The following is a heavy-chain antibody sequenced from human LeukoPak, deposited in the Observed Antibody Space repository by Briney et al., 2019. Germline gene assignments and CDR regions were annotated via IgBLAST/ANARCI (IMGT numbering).Heavy chain of an antibody. V-gene: IGHV3-23*01. Sequence: SGGSLRLSCAASGFTFSSYAMTWVRQAPGKGLEWVSSISVNGGTTYYADSVKGRFTISRDSSKITLYLQMNSLRAEDTAVYYCVKGGGNVRRYFEYWGQGTLVTVSS. J-gene: IGHJ4*02. CDR3: VKGGGNVRRYFEY. CDR2: ISVNGGTT. D-gene: IGHD4-23*01. CDR1: GFTFSSYA.